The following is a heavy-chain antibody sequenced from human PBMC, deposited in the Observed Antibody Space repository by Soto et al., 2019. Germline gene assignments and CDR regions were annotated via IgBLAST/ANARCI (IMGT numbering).Heavy chain of an antibody. D-gene: IGHD2-2*01. CDR3: ARDPGYCSSTSCYLYYYYGMDV. CDR2: IIPIFGTA. V-gene: IGHV1-69*13. CDR1: GGTFSSYA. Sequence: ASVKVSCKASGGTFSSYAISWVRQAPGQGLEWMGGIIPIFGTANYAQRFQGRVTITADESTSTAYMELSSLRSEDTAVYYCARDPGYCSSTSCYLYYYYGMDVWGQGTTVTVSS. J-gene: IGHJ6*02.